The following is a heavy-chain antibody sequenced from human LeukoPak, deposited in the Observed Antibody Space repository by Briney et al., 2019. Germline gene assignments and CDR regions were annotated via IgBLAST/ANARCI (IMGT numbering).Heavy chain of an antibody. V-gene: IGHV3-33*01. CDR3: AGVSDSGSNFDY. Sequence: PGRSLRLSCAASGFIFRTYGMHWVRQSPGKGLEWVAIIWFDGSNKNYADSVKGRFTISRDNSKNILYLQMNSLRSDDTAVYYCAGVSDSGSNFDYWGQGTLVTVSS. CDR1: GFIFRTYG. J-gene: IGHJ4*02. CDR2: IWFDGSNK. D-gene: IGHD3-10*01.